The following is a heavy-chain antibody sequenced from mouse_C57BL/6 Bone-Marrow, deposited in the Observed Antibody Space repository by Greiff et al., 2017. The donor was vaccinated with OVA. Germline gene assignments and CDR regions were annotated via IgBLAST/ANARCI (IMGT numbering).Heavy chain of an antibody. CDR3: ASSYYYGSSYWYFDV. CDR1: GYTFTDYY. CDR2: INPYNGGT. J-gene: IGHJ1*03. V-gene: IGHV1-19*01. D-gene: IGHD1-1*01. Sequence: EVQLQQSGPVLVKPGASVKMSCKASGYTFTDYYMNWVKQSHGKSLEWIGVINPYNGGTSYNQKFKGKATLTVDKSSSTAYMKLNSLTSEYSADYYGASSYYYGSSYWYFDVWGTGTTVTVSS.